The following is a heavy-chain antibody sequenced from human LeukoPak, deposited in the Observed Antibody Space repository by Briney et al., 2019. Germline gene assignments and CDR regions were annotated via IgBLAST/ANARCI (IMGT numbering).Heavy chain of an antibody. D-gene: IGHD4-17*01. Sequence: GGSLRLSCAASGFTFSSYAMSWVRQAPGKGLEWVSSISSSSSYIYYADSVKGRFTISRDNAKNSLYLQMNSLRAEDTAVYYCARDRGTTVSVQGSYWGQGTLVTVSS. CDR2: ISSSSSYI. CDR1: GFTFSSYA. J-gene: IGHJ4*02. CDR3: ARDRGTTVSVQGSY. V-gene: IGHV3-21*01.